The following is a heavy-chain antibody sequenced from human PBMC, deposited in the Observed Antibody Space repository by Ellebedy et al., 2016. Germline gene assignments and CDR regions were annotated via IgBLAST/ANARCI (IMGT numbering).Heavy chain of an antibody. D-gene: IGHD4-11*01. CDR3: ASEGSHDYPYYYYYGMDV. Sequence: GGSLRLSXAASGFTFSSYWMHWVRQAPGKGLVWVSRINSDGSSTSYADSVKGRFTISRDNAKNTLYLQMNSLRAEDTAVYYCASEGSHDYPYYYYYGMDVWGQGTTVTVSS. CDR2: INSDGSST. V-gene: IGHV3-74*01. J-gene: IGHJ6*02. CDR1: GFTFSSYW.